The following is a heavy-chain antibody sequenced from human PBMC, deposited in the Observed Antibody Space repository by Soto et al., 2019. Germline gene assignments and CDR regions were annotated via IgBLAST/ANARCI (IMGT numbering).Heavy chain of an antibody. D-gene: IGHD3-9*01. J-gene: IGHJ5*02. CDR3: AKAGYDILTGFLFDP. CDR2: ISGSGGST. Sequence: GGSLRLSCAASGFTFSSYAMSWVRQAPGKGLEWVSAISGSGGSTYYADSVKGRFTISRDNPKNTLYLQMNSLRAEDTAVYYCAKAGYDILTGFLFDPWGQGTLVTVSS. CDR1: GFTFSSYA. V-gene: IGHV3-23*01.